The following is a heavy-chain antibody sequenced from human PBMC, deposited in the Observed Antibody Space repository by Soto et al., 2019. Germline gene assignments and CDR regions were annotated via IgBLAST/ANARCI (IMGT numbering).Heavy chain of an antibody. V-gene: IGHV4-30-4*01. CDR1: GDSISTVDYF. D-gene: IGHD2-15*01. CDR3: ARGRYCLTGRCFPNWFDS. CDR2: IYKSTTT. Sequence: TLSLTCSVXGDSISTVDYFWAWIRQPPGQALEYIGYIYKSTTTYYNPSFESRVAISLDTSKSQFSLTVTSVTAADTAVYFCARGRYCLTGRCFPNWFDSWGQGTLVTVSS. J-gene: IGHJ5*01.